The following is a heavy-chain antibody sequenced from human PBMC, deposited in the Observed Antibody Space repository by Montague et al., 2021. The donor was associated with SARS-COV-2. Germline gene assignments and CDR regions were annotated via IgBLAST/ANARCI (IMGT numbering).Heavy chain of an antibody. D-gene: IGHD5-12*01. Sequence: SETLSLTCTVSGASVRTYYWSWIRQSAGKKLKWMGRLYTSGSTYYNPSFKSRVTMSLDTSKNLFSLNLSSMTAADTAVYYCARDGADYSFAYYHKMDVWGQGIAVTVSS. CDR3: ARDGADYSFAYYHKMDV. J-gene: IGHJ6*02. V-gene: IGHV4-4*07. CDR2: LYTSGST. CDR1: GASVRTYY.